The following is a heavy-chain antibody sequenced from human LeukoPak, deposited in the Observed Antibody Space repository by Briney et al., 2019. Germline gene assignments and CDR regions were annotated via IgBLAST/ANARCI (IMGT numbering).Heavy chain of an antibody. CDR2: INPNSGGT. CDR3: ARDKATTTVFLASYYYYYMDV. CDR1: GYTFTGYY. V-gene: IGHV1-2*02. J-gene: IGHJ6*03. Sequence: ASVKVSCKASGYTFTGYYMHWVRQAPGQGPEWMGWINPNSGGTNYAQKFQGRVTMTRDTSISTAYMELSRLRSDDTAVYYCARDKATTTVFLASYYYYYMDVWGKGTTVTVSS. D-gene: IGHD4-17*01.